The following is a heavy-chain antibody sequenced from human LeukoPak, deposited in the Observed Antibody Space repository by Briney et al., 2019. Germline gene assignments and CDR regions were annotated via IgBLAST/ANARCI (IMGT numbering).Heavy chain of an antibody. CDR1: GFTFSNYW. J-gene: IGHJ4*02. V-gene: IGHV3-74*01. Sequence: GGSLRLSCAASGFTFSNYWMHWVRQAPGKGLVWVSRINSDGSSTTYADSVKGRFTISRDNAKNTLYLQMNSLRAEDTAVYFCASRYRSSSDYWGQGTLVAVSS. D-gene: IGHD1-14*01. CDR2: INSDGSST. CDR3: ASRYRSSSDY.